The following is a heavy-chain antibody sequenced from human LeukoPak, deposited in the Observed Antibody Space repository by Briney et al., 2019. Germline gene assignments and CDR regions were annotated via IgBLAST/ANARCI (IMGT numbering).Heavy chain of an antibody. CDR3: ARGKYFDSTGWDY. CDR1: GGSFSGYY. V-gene: IGHV4-34*01. Sequence: SETLSLTCAVYGGSFSGYYWSWIRQPPGKGLEWIGEINHSGSTNYNPSLKSRVTISVDTSKNQFSLKLSSVTAADTAVYHCARGKYFDSTGWDYWGQGTLVTVSS. D-gene: IGHD3-22*01. CDR2: INHSGST. J-gene: IGHJ4*02.